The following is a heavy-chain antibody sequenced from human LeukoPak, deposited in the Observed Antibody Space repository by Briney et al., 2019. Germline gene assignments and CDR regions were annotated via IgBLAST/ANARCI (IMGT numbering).Heavy chain of an antibody. J-gene: IGHJ3*02. CDR2: ISSSGSTI. CDR3: AREATADNDAFDI. Sequence: GGSLRLSCTPSGFTFTSYTMSWVRQAPGQGLEWVSAISSSGSTIYYADSVKGRFTISRDNAKNSLYLQMNSLRAEDTAVYYCAREATADNDAFDIWGQGTMVTVSS. D-gene: IGHD6-13*01. V-gene: IGHV3-48*04. CDR1: GFTFTSYT.